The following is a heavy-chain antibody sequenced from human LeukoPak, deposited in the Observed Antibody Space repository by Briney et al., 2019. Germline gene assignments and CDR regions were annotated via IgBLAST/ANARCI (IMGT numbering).Heavy chain of an antibody. Sequence: PGGSLRLSCAASGSTFSGYAMNWVRQAPGKGLEWVSLIFASGSTTKYADSVKGRFSISRDNSKNTLFLQLNSLRVEDTAVYYCARDPRGPGLNLWGQGTLVTVSS. CDR2: IFASGSTT. J-gene: IGHJ5*02. D-gene: IGHD1-14*01. CDR3: ARDPRGPGLNL. V-gene: IGHV3-23*03. CDR1: GSTFSGYA.